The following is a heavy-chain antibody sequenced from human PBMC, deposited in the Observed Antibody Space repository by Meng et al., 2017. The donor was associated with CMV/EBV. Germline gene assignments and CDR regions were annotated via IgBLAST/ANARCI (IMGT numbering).Heavy chain of an antibody. V-gene: IGHV3-21*01. CDR1: GFTFSSYS. CDR2: ISSSSSYI. CDR3: ARARSKNSSGWHPNCNDY. J-gene: IGHJ4*02. D-gene: IGHD6-19*01. Sequence: GESLKISCAASGFTFSSYSMNWVRQAPGKGLEWVSSISSSSSYIYYADSVKGRFTISRDNAKNSLYLQMNSLRAEDTAVYYCARARSKNSSGWHPNCNDYWGQGTLVTVSS.